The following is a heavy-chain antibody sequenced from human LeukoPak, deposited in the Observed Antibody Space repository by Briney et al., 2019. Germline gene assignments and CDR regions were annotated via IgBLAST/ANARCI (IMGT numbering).Heavy chain of an antibody. CDR1: GFTVSSNY. V-gene: IGHV3-23*01. Sequence: PGGSLRLSCAASGFTVSSNYMSWVRQAPGKGLEWVSGISGSGGSTYYADSVKGRFTISRDNPKNTLYLQMDSLRAEDTAIYYCAKGVQLGGYYFDYWGQGTLVTVSS. CDR2: ISGSGGST. CDR3: AKGVQLGGYYFDY. J-gene: IGHJ4*02. D-gene: IGHD1-1*01.